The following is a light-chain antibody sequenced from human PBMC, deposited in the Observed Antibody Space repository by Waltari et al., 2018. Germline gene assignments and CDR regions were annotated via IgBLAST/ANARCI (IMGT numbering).Light chain of an antibody. CDR1: SSDIGVYNN. Sequence: QSALTQPASVSGSPGQSITISCTGTSSDIGVYNNVSWYQQQPGKAPKLIIYDVTDRPSGVSNSFSASMSGNTASLTISGLQTDDESDYFCSSYSDISISLLFGGGTKLTVL. CDR3: SSYSDISISLL. CDR2: DVT. J-gene: IGLJ2*01. V-gene: IGLV2-14*03.